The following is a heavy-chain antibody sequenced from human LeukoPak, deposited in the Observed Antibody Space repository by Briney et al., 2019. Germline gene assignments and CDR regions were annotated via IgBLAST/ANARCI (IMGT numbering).Heavy chain of an antibody. V-gene: IGHV4-38-2*02. CDR1: GYSISSGYY. D-gene: IGHD3-22*01. J-gene: IGHJ5*02. Sequence: PSETLSLTCTVSGYSISSGYYWGWIRQPPGKGLEWIGSIYHSGSTYYNPSLKSRVIISVDTTKNQFSLNMRSVTAADTAVYYCARTYYDDNWFDPWGQGTLVTVSS. CDR3: ARTYYDDNWFDP. CDR2: IYHSGST.